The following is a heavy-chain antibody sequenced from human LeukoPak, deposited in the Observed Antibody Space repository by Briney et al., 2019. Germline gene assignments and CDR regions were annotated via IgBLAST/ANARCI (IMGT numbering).Heavy chain of an antibody. D-gene: IGHD5-12*01. V-gene: IGHV4-30-4*01. CDR3: ASLRDSGYPISHFDY. J-gene: IGHJ4*02. Sequence: SQTLSLTCTVSGGSISSGDYYWSWIRQPPGKGLEWIGYIYYSGSTYYNPSLKSRVTISVDTSKNQFSLKLSSVTAADTAVYYCASLRDSGYPISHFDYWGQGTLVTVSS. CDR1: GGSISSGDYY. CDR2: IYYSGST.